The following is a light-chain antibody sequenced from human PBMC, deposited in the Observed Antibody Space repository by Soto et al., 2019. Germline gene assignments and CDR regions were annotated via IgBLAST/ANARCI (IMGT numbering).Light chain of an antibody. V-gene: IGLV1-40*01. J-gene: IGLJ3*02. CDR3: QAYDYSLTAFV. CDR2: GNR. CDR1: NSNLGAGYD. Sequence: QSVLTQQPSVSGAPGQRVTISCTGNNSNLGAGYDVHWYQQLPGAAPKLVVFGNRNRPSGVPERFSGSKSGTSASLAITGLQAEDEADYYCQAYDYSLTAFVFGGGTKLTVL.